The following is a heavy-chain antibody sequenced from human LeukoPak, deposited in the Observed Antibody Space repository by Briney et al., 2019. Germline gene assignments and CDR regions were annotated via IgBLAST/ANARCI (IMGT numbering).Heavy chain of an antibody. Sequence: PGRSLRLSCAASGFTFSNYGMHWVRQAPGKGLECVAVIWYDGSNKYYADSVKGRFTLSRDNSKNTLFLQMNSLRPEDTAVYFCARDLTQLALFDYWGQGTLVTVSS. D-gene: IGHD6-13*01. CDR2: IWYDGSNK. J-gene: IGHJ4*02. CDR3: ARDLTQLALFDY. CDR1: GFTFSNYG. V-gene: IGHV3-33*01.